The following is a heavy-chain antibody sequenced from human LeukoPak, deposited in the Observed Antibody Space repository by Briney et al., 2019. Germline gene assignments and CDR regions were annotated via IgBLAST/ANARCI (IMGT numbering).Heavy chain of an antibody. CDR2: IYTSGST. J-gene: IGHJ4*02. CDR3: ARHSYYDFWSGSHLDY. Sequence: TSETLSLTCTVSGGSISSYYWSWIRQPAGKGLEWIGRIYTSGSTYYNPSLKSRVTISVDTSKNQFSLKLSSVTAADTAVYYCARHSYYDFWSGSHLDYWGQGTLVTVSS. D-gene: IGHD3-3*01. CDR1: GGSISSYY. V-gene: IGHV4-4*07.